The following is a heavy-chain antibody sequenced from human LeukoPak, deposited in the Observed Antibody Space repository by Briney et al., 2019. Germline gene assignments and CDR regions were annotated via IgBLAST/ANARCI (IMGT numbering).Heavy chain of an antibody. V-gene: IGHV3-23*01. Sequence: GRSLRLSCAASGFTFSSYAMSWVRQAPGKGLEWVSAISGSGGSTYYADSVKGRFTISRDNSKNTLYLQMNSLRAEDTAVYYCAKIGAYYDYVWGSYRYTGFDYWGQGTLVTVSS. D-gene: IGHD3-16*02. CDR1: GFTFSSYA. CDR2: ISGSGGST. CDR3: AKIGAYYDYVWGSYRYTGFDY. J-gene: IGHJ4*02.